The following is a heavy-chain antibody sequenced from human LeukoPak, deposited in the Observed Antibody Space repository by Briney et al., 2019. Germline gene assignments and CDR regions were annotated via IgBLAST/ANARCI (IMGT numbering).Heavy chain of an antibody. CDR3: ARGQGAYFDY. Sequence: PSETLSLTCTVSGDSISRYYWSWIRQPPGKGPECIGYISYSGSTNYNPSLKSRVTILLDTSKNHFSLKLTSVTAADTAVFYCARGQGAYFDYWGQGILVTVSS. V-gene: IGHV4-59*01. J-gene: IGHJ4*02. CDR2: ISYSGST. CDR1: GDSISRYY.